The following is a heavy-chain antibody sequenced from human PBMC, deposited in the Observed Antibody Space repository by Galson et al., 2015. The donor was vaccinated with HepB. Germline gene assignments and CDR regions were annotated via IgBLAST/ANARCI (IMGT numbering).Heavy chain of an antibody. CDR2: ISYDGSNK. V-gene: IGHV3-30*18. J-gene: IGHJ4*02. D-gene: IGHD1-26*01. CDR3: AKVARVGGRVPDY. Sequence: SLRLSCAASGFTFSSYGMHWVRQAPGKGLEWVAVISYDGSNKYYADSVKGRFTISRDNSKNTLYLQMNSLRAEDTAVYYCAKVARVGGRVPDYWGQGTLVTVSS. CDR1: GFTFSSYG.